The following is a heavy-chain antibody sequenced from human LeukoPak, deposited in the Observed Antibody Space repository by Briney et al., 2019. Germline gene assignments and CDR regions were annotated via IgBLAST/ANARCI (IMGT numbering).Heavy chain of an antibody. CDR1: GGSISSYY. D-gene: IGHD6-13*01. J-gene: IGHJ4*02. CDR3: ARVGSSWYGSFDY. V-gene: IGHV4-59*12. Sequence: SETLSLTCTVSGGSISSYYWSWIRQPPGKGLEWIGYIYYSGSTNYNPSLKSRVTISVDTSKNQFSLKLNSVTAADTALYYCARVGSSWYGSFDYWGQGTLVTVSS. CDR2: IYYSGST.